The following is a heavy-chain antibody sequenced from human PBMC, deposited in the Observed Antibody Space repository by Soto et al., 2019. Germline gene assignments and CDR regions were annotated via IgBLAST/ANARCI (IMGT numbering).Heavy chain of an antibody. CDR1: GGSISSYY. D-gene: IGHD6-13*01. J-gene: IGHJ5*02. V-gene: IGHV4-4*07. CDR2: IYTSGST. CDR3: ARDHKISSWYNWFDP. Sequence: PSETLSLTCTVSGGSISSYYWSWIRQPAGKGLEWIGRIYTSGSTNYNPSLKSRVTMSVDTSKNQFSLKLSSVTAADTAVYSCARDHKISSWYNWFDPWGQGTLVTVSS.